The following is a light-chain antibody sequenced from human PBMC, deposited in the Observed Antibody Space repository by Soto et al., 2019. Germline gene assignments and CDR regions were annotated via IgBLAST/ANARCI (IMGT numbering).Light chain of an antibody. J-gene: IGLJ2*01. CDR3: TSYTTGSALV. CDR2: EVN. V-gene: IGLV2-14*01. Sequence: QSVLTQPASVSGSPGQSITISCAGTNSDIGNYNFVSWYQQHPGKAPKLIIYEVNNRPSGVSNRFSGSKSGNTASLTISGLQADDDSHYYCTSYTTGSALVFGGGTKLTVL. CDR1: NSDIGNYNF.